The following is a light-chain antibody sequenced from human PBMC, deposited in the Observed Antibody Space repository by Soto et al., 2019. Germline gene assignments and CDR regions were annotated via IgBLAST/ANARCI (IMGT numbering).Light chain of an antibody. CDR1: QDISNY. CDR2: DAS. J-gene: IGKJ5*01. CDR3: QQLQVYPIT. Sequence: IRMKQSPASLSASVGDRVTITCQASQDISNYLNWYQQKPGKAPKLLIYDASNLETGVPSRFSGSGSGTDFTLTISSLQPEDFAPYYCQQLQVYPITFGQGTRLEIK. V-gene: IGKV1-33*01.